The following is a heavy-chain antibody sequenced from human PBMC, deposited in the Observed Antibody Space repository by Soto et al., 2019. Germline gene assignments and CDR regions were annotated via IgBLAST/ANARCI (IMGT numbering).Heavy chain of an antibody. CDR2: IYYSGST. J-gene: IGHJ4*02. CDR1: GGSISSSSYY. Sequence: SETQSLTCTVSGGSISSSSYYWGWIRQPPGKGLEWIGSIYYSGSTYYNPSLKSRVTISVDTSKNQFSLKLSSVTAADTAVYYCARNRDGYNFLSHYSSFLDYWGQGTLVTVSS. D-gene: IGHD5-12*01. CDR3: ARNRDGYNFLSHYSSFLDY. V-gene: IGHV4-39*01.